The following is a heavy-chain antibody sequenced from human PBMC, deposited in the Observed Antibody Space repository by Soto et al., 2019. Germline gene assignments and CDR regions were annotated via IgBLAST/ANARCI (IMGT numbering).Heavy chain of an antibody. V-gene: IGHV3-30*18. CDR2: ISYDGSHT. Sequence: QVQLVESGGGVVQPGRSLRLSCVASGITFSTYGMHWVRQVPGKGLEWVAVISYDGSHTHYADSVKGRFTISRDNPMNTRYLQMTSLRAEDTAVYYCAKDLGSHSFGSGSYPDYWGQGTLVTVAS. CDR3: AKDLGSHSFGSGSYPDY. J-gene: IGHJ4*02. CDR1: GITFSTYG. D-gene: IGHD3-10*01.